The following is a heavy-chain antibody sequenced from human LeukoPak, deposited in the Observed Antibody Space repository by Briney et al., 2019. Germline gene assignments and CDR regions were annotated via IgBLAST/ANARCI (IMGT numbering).Heavy chain of an antibody. CDR1: GGTFSSYA. V-gene: IGHV1-69*04. CDR3: ARDGQRYYYDSSGFIGAFDT. J-gene: IGHJ3*02. CDR2: IIPILGIA. D-gene: IGHD3-22*01. Sequence: SVKVSCKASGGTFSSYAISWVRQAPGQGLEWMGRIIPILGIANYAQKFQGRVTITADKSTSTAYMELSSLRSEDTAVYYCARDGQRYYYDSSGFIGAFDTWGQGTMVTVSS.